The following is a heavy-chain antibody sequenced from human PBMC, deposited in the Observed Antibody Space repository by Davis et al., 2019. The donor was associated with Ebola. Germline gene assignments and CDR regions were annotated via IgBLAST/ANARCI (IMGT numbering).Heavy chain of an antibody. Sequence: SVKVSCKASGGTFSSYAISWVRQAPGQGLEWMGGIIPIFGTANYAQKFRGRLTITADESTSTVYMELSSLRGDDTAVYYCARGYSSSYLFDYWGQGTLVTVSS. V-gene: IGHV1-69*13. CDR3: ARGYSSSYLFDY. D-gene: IGHD6-6*01. CDR2: IIPIFGTA. J-gene: IGHJ4*02. CDR1: GGTFSSYA.